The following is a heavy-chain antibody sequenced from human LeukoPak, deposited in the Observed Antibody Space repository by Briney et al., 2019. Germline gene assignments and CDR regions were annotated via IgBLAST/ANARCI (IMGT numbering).Heavy chain of an antibody. J-gene: IGHJ4*02. CDR3: ASFFCTSALCYYLDY. CDR1: GYTFASNA. V-gene: IGHV7-4-1*02. D-gene: IGHD2-8*01. Sequence: ASVKVSCKASGYTFASNALGWVRQAPGQGLEWMGWINTNTGNPTYAQGFTGRFVFSLDTSDNTAYLQISSLQAEDTAVYSCASFFCTSALCYYLDYWGQGTLVTVSS. CDR2: INTNTGNP.